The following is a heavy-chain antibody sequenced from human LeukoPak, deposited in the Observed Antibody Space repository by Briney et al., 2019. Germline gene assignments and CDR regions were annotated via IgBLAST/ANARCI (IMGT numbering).Heavy chain of an antibody. CDR3: AKDRYCSSTSCFGSNWFDP. V-gene: IGHV3-74*01. CDR1: GFSFSGHW. Sequence: GGSLRLSCAASGFSFSGHWMHWARQLPGKGLVWVSRISPTGCTTSYADSVKGRFTVSRDNSKNTLYLQMNSLRAEDTAVYYCAKDRYCSSTSCFGSNWFDPWGQGTLVTVSS. CDR2: ISPTGCTT. D-gene: IGHD2-2*01. J-gene: IGHJ5*02.